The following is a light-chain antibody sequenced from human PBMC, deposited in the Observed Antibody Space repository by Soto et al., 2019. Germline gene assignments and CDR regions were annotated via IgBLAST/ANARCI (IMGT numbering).Light chain of an antibody. J-gene: IGLJ1*01. CDR3: QSYDSSLSAHYV. Sequence: QSVLTQPPSVSGAPGQRVIISCTGSSSNIGATYDVQWYQQLPGTAPKLLIYGNSNRPSGVPDRFSGSKSGTSASLAITGLQADDEADYYCQSYDSSLSAHYVFGTGTKVTVL. V-gene: IGLV1-40*01. CDR1: SSNIGATYD. CDR2: GNS.